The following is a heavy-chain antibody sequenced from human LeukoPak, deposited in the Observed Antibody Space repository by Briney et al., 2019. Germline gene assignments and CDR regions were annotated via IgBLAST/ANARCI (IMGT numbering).Heavy chain of an antibody. Sequence: ASVKVSCKASGGTFSSYAISWVRQAPGQGLEWMGRIIPILGIANYAQKFQGRVTMTRDTSTSTVYMELSSLRSEDTAVYYCARLMVRGENFDYWGQGTLVTVSS. J-gene: IGHJ4*02. D-gene: IGHD3-10*01. CDR1: GGTFSSYA. CDR3: ARLMVRGENFDY. V-gene: IGHV1-69*04. CDR2: IIPILGIA.